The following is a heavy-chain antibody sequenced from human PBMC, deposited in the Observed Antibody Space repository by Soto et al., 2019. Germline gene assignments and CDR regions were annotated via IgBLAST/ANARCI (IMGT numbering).Heavy chain of an antibody. CDR2: IHNSGNT. Sequence: WETLSLTCTVPGGTITNYYWTWIRQLPGKRLEWIAHIHNSGNTNSNPSLKSRGTISMDTSKNQISLTMTSVAAADTAMYYCARVQYTVVTPIALWGKGTRVTVTS. CDR1: GGTITNYY. CDR3: ARVQYTVVTPIAL. J-gene: IGHJ6*04. V-gene: IGHV4-59*01. D-gene: IGHD2-21*02.